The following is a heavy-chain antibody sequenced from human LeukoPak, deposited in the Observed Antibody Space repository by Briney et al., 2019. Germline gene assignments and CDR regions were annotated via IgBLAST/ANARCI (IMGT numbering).Heavy chain of an antibody. CDR2: ISNSGSTI. CDR1: GFTFSDYY. J-gene: IGHJ4*02. D-gene: IGHD4-17*01. CDR3: ARDSWSGDPFDY. V-gene: IGHV3-11*01. Sequence: GGPLRLFCEASGFTFSDYYMSWIRQAPGKELEWVSYISNSGSTIYYADSVKGRFTISRDNAKSSLYLQMNSLRAEDTAVYYCARDSWSGDPFDYWGQGTLVTVSS.